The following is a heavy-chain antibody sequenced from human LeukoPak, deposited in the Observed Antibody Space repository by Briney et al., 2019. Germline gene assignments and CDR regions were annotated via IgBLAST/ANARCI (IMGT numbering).Heavy chain of an antibody. D-gene: IGHD1-26*01. Sequence: PGGSLRLSCATSGFTFSNYEMSWVRQTPGRGLEWVSYISSSGSSTYYADSVKGRFTISRDNAKSSLCLQMDSLRAGDTAVYYCAREDGSQLDYRGRGTLVTVSS. CDR2: ISSSGSST. V-gene: IGHV3-48*03. J-gene: IGHJ4*02. CDR3: AREDGSQLDY. CDR1: GFTFSNYE.